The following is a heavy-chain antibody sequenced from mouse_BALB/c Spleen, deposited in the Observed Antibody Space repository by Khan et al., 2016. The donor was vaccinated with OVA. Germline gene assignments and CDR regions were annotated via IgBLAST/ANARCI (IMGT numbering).Heavy chain of an antibody. CDR2: ISGDSNTI. D-gene: IGHD1-1*01. CDR3: ATSYFYGYYFDY. Sequence: EVKLVESGGGLVQPGGSRKLSCAASGFTFNSYGMHWVRQAPEKGLEWVAYISGDSNTIYYTETVKGRFTISRDNPKNTLFLQMTSLMSEDTAMYYCATSYFYGYYFDYWGPGTTLTVS. CDR1: GFTFNSYG. J-gene: IGHJ2*01. V-gene: IGHV5-17*02.